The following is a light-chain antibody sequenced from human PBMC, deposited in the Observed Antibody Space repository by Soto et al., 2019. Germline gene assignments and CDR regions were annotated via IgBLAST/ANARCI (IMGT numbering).Light chain of an antibody. CDR3: SSYTIDNTVV. J-gene: IGLJ2*01. Sequence: QSVLTQPASVSGSPGPSITISCTGTSSDVGGYDYVSWYQQHPGKAPKLIIFEVNNRPSGVSYRFSGSKSGNTAALTISGRQAEDEADYYCSSYTIDNTVVFGGGTKLTVL. CDR2: EVN. CDR1: SSDVGGYDY. V-gene: IGLV2-14*01.